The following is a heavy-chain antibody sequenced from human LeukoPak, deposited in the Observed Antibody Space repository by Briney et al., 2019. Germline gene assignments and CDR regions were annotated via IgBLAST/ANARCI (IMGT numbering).Heavy chain of an antibody. CDR3: ARDRYYYGSGIRAQAIDY. V-gene: IGHV1-2*06. Sequence: ASVKVSCTASGYTFTGYYMHWVRQAPGQGLGWMGRINPNSGGTNYAQKFQGRVTMTRDTSTRTVYMELSSLRSEDTAVYYCARDRYYYGSGIRAQAIDYWGQGTLVSVSS. CDR1: GYTFTGYY. J-gene: IGHJ4*02. D-gene: IGHD3-10*01. CDR2: INPNSGGT.